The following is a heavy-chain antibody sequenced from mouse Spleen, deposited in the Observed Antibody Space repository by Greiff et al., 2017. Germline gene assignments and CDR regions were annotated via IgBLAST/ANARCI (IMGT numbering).Heavy chain of an antibody. CDR1: GYSITSGYY. V-gene: IGHV3-6*01. CDR2: ISYDGSN. Sequence: VQLQQSGPGLVKPSQSLSLTCSVTGYSITSGYYWNWIRQFPGNKLEWMGYISYDGSNNYNPSLKNRISITRDTSKNQFFLKLNSVTTEDTATYYCAREGDYYGSSGGYWGQGTTLTVSS. D-gene: IGHD1-1*01. CDR3: AREGDYYGSSGGY. J-gene: IGHJ2*01.